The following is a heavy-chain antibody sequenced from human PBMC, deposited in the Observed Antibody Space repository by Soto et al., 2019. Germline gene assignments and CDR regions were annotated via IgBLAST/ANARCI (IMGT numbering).Heavy chain of an antibody. J-gene: IGHJ6*02. CDR3: AKLWSGYPTRDYYYGMDV. CDR1: GFTFSGSA. CDR2: ITSSGSEV. D-gene: IGHD3-3*01. Sequence: GGSLRLSCAASGFTFSGSAMTWVRQAPGKWLEYVSSITSSGSEVFHAASVKGRFTISRDNSKNTLYLQMNSLRAEDTAVYYCAKLWSGYPTRDYYYGMDVWGQGTTVTVSS. V-gene: IGHV3-23*01.